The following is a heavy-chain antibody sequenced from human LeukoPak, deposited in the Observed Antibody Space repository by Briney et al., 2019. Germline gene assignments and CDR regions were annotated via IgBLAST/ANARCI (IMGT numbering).Heavy chain of an antibody. V-gene: IGHV4-4*07. Sequence: PSETLSLTCTVSGGSINNYYWSWIRQPAGKGLEWIGRIYTSGSTNYNPSLKSRVTMSVDTSKNQFSLKLSSVTAADTAVYYCARRDQQLAPFDYWGQGTLVTVSS. CDR1: GGSINNYY. J-gene: IGHJ4*02. CDR3: ARRDQQLAPFDY. CDR2: IYTSGST. D-gene: IGHD6-13*01.